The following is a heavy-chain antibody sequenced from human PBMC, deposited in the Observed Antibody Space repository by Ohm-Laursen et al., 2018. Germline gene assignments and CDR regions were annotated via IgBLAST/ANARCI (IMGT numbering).Heavy chain of an antibody. CDR2: VTGSGRTT. Sequence: SLRLSCTASGFTFSGYAMSWVRQAPGTGPEWVSVVTGSGRTTYYGDSVKGRFTISRDNSKNTLYLQMNSLRAEDTAVYYCATDSSSWYQYYYYYGMDVWGQGTTATVSS. CDR3: ATDSSSWYQYYYYYGMDV. D-gene: IGHD6-13*01. CDR1: GFTFSGYA. V-gene: IGHV3-23*01. J-gene: IGHJ6*02.